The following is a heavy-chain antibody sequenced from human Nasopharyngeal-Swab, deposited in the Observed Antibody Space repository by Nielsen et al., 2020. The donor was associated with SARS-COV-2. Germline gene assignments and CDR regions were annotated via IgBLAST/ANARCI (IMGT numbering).Heavy chain of an antibody. CDR2: IVVGSGNT. CDR1: GFTFTSSA. D-gene: IGHD2-15*01. V-gene: IGHV1-58*01. CDR3: AGGYCSGGSCYPPEGY. J-gene: IGHJ4*02. Sequence: SVKVSCKASGFTFTSSAVQWVRQARGQRLEWVGWIVVGSGNTNYAQKFQERVTITRDMSASTAYMELSSLRSEDTAVYYCAGGYCSGGSCYPPEGYWGQGTLVTVSS.